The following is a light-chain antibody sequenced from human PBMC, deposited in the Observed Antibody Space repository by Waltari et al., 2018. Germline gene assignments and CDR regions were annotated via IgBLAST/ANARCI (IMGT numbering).Light chain of an antibody. Sequence: QSALSQPASVSGSPGQSIPIPCTGTSSDRGGSKYVPWYQQHPGKAPKLMIYEVSNRPSGVSNRFSGSKSGNTASLTISGLQAEDEADYYCSSYTSSSTLVVFGTGTKVTVL. J-gene: IGLJ1*01. CDR1: SSDRGGSKY. CDR2: EVS. CDR3: SSYTSSSTLVV. V-gene: IGLV2-14*01.